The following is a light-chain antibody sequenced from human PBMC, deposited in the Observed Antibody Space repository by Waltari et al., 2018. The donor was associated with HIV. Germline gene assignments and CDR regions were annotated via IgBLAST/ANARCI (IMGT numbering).Light chain of an antibody. Sequence: DIQLHQPPSSLSSFVGDTVTNACRVSQTISSSLNWYQQTPGKAPRLLISTASTLQSGVPSRFSGSGSGTDFTLTISSLQPDDFATYYCQQSFSFPLSFGPGTRVDIK. V-gene: IGKV1-39*01. CDR2: TAS. CDR1: QTISSS. CDR3: QQSFSFPLS. J-gene: IGKJ3*01.